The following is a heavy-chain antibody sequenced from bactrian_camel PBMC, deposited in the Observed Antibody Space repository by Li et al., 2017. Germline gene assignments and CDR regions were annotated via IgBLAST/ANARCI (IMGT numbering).Heavy chain of an antibody. Sequence: HVQLVESGGGSVQAGGSLRLSCTASGLAFSTSCMGWFRQAPGKEREAVASISTDGGSTDYAGSVGGRFTISRDNAKNTLYLQMSSLKFEDSGLYFCATNFGWSAKYEYKYWGQGTQVTVSS. CDR3: ATNFGWSAKYEYKY. J-gene: IGHJ4*01. CDR1: GLAFSTSC. V-gene: IGHV3S1*01. CDR2: ISTDGGST. D-gene: IGHD5*01.